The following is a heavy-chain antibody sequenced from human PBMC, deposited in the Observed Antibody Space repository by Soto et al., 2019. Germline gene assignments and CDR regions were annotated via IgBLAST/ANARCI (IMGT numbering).Heavy chain of an antibody. CDR2: ISSNGDST. J-gene: IGHJ5*02. V-gene: IGHV3-64D*06. CDR1: GFTFSSYG. D-gene: IGHD4-17*01. Sequence: PGGSLRLSCAASGFTFSSYGTHWVRQAPGKGLEYVSGISSNGDSTYYADSVKGRFTISRDNSKNTLYLQMSSLRAVDTAVYYCVHPRSTVQIPPTWGQGTMVTVSS. CDR3: VHPRSTVQIPPT.